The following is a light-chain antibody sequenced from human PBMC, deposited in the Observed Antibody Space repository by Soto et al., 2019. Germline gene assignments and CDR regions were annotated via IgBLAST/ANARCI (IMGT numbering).Light chain of an antibody. J-gene: IGKJ4*01. CDR1: QSVNSRY. CDR3: QQYVSSSLT. CDR2: GTS. Sequence: IVVTQAPRTLSLSPGERATLSCMASQSVNSRYLAWYQQKPGQAPNLLIYGTSSRASGIPDRFSGSGSGTDFTLTISRLEPEDFAVYYCQQYVSSSLTFGGGTKVEIK. V-gene: IGKV3-20*01.